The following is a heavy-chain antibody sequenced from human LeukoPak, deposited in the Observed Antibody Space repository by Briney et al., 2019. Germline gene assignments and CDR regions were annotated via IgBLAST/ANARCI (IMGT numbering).Heavy chain of an antibody. D-gene: IGHD3-22*01. CDR2: ISYDGSNK. J-gene: IGHJ3*02. Sequence: GGSLRLSCAASGFTFSNYARHGVRQAPGKGLEWVTVISYDGSNKYYADSVKGRFTISRDKSKNTLYLHMNSLRAEDTAVYYCARDVDSSGYSHGAFDIWGQGTMVTVSS. V-gene: IGHV3-30-3*01. CDR1: GFTFSNYA. CDR3: ARDVDSSGYSHGAFDI.